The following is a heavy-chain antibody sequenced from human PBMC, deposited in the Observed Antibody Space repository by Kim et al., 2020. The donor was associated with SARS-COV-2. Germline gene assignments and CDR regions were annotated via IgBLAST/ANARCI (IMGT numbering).Heavy chain of an antibody. CDR1: GFTFGDYG. CDR2: INWNGGST. CDR3: ARGRKQWLTYYCYYGMDV. V-gene: IGHV3-20*04. Sequence: GGSLRLSCAASGFTFGDYGTSWVRQAPGKGLEWVSGINWNGGSTGYADSVKGRFTISRDNAKNSLYLQMNSLRAEDTALYYCARGRKQWLTYYCYYGMDVWSQGTTVTVSS. J-gene: IGHJ6*02. D-gene: IGHD6-19*01.